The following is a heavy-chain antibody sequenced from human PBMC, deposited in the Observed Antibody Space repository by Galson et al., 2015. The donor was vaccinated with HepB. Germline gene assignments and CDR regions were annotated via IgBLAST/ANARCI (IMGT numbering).Heavy chain of an antibody. J-gene: IGHJ6*02. CDR2: INPNNGGT. V-gene: IGHV1-2*02. CDR3: ARDNYGSGGMDV. CDR1: GYTFTGYY. Sequence: SVKVSCKASGYTFTGYYMHWVRQAPGQGLEWMGWINPNNGGTNYAQKFQGRVTMTRDTSISTAYMELSRLRSDDTAVYYCARDNYGSGGMDVWGQGTTVTVSS. D-gene: IGHD3-10*01.